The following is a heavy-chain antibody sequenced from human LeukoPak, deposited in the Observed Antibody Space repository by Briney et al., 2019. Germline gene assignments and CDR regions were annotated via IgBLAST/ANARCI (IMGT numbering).Heavy chain of an antibody. CDR3: TREGTASTGIGPYDF. Sequence: ASVKVSCKASGYNLTTFGISWVRQAPGQGLEWLGWISGHNGSTKYIQNVQGRITMTTDTSASTAYMELRSLTSDDTAVYYCTREGTASTGIGPYDFWGQGTLVTVSS. V-gene: IGHV1-18*01. CDR1: GYNLTTFG. D-gene: IGHD6-13*01. CDR2: ISGHNGST. J-gene: IGHJ4*02.